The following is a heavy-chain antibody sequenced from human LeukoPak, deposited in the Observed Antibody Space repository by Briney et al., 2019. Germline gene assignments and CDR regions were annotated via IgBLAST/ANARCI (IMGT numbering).Heavy chain of an antibody. V-gene: IGHV3-21*01. CDR3: AKPPAQGTVTTEYVWYFDL. Sequence: PGGSLRLSCAASGFTFSSYSMNWVRQAPGKGLEWVSSISSSSSYIYYADSVKGRFTISRDNAKNSLYLQMNSLRAEDTAVYYCAKPPAQGTVTTEYVWYFDLWGRGTLVTVSS. J-gene: IGHJ2*01. CDR2: ISSSSSYI. CDR1: GFTFSSYS. D-gene: IGHD4-17*01.